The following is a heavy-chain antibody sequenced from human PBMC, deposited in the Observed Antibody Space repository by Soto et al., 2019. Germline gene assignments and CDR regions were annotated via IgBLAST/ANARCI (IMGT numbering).Heavy chain of an antibody. Sequence: GGSLRLSCAASVFTFSSYAMSWVRQAPGKGLEWVSAISGSGGSTYYADSVKGRFTISRDNSKNTLYLQMNSLRAEDTAVYYCAKDLRVVVAAKDYWGQGTLVTVSS. J-gene: IGHJ4*02. V-gene: IGHV3-23*01. CDR1: VFTFSSYA. D-gene: IGHD2-15*01. CDR2: ISGSGGST. CDR3: AKDLRVVVAAKDY.